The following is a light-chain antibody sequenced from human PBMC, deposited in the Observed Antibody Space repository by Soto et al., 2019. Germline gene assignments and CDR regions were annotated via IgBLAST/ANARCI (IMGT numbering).Light chain of an antibody. V-gene: IGKV1-16*02. CDR2: AAS. CDR1: QGINNY. CDR3: QQYNSYPRT. Sequence: DIQMTQSPSSLSASVGDRVTITCRERQGINNYLAWFQQRPGKAPKSLIYAASTLQPGVPSKFIGSGSATDFTLTINSLQPEDCATYYCQQYNSYPRTFGQGTRLEIK. J-gene: IGKJ2*02.